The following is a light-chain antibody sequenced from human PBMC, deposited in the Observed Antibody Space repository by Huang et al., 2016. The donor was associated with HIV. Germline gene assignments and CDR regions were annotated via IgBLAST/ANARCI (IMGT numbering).Light chain of an antibody. CDR2: GAS. Sequence: ELVLTQSPGTLSLSPGERGTLSCRASQSLNTNYLAWYQQKPGQSPRLLIYGASSRATGIPDRFSGSGSGTDFTLTISRLEPEDFAVYYCQQYSTSPITFGQGTRLEIK. CDR3: QQYSTSPIT. CDR1: QSLNTNY. V-gene: IGKV3-20*01. J-gene: IGKJ5*01.